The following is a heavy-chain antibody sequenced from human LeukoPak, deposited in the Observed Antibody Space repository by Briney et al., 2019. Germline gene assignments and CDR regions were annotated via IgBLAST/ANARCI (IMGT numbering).Heavy chain of an antibody. Sequence: KPSETLSLTCTVSGGSISSSSYYRGWIRQPPGKGLEWIGSIYYSGSTYYNPSLKSRVTISVDTSKNQFSLKLSSVTAADTAVYYCARDTAWYYDSSGILDYWGQGTLVTVSS. V-gene: IGHV4-39*07. CDR2: IYYSGST. D-gene: IGHD3-22*01. J-gene: IGHJ4*02. CDR1: GGSISSSSYY. CDR3: ARDTAWYYDSSGILDY.